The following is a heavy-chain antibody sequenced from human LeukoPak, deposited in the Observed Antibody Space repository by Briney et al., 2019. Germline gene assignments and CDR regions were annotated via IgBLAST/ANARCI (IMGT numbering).Heavy chain of an antibody. V-gene: IGHV5-51*01. CDR2: IYPGDSDT. CDR3: ARQDHSWGYGYGYGDY. Sequence: GESLKISCKGSGYRFTSYWIGWVRQMPGKGLEWMGIIYPGDSDTRYSPSFQGQVTISADKSISTAYLQWSSLKASDTAMYYCARQDHSWGYGYGYGDYWGQGTLVTVSS. J-gene: IGHJ4*02. CDR1: GYRFTSYW. D-gene: IGHD5-18*01.